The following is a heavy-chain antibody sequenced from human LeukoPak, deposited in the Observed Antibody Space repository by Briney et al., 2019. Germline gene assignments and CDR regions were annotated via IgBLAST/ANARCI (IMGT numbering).Heavy chain of an antibody. V-gene: IGHV1-69*13. Sequence: SVKVSCKASGGTFISYAISWVRQAPGQGLEWMGGIIPIFGTATYAQKFQGRVTITADESTSTAYMELSSLRSEDTAVYYCARGTRYYDSRHLGYWGQGTLVTVSS. CDR2: IIPIFGTA. CDR1: GGTFISYA. D-gene: IGHD3-22*01. CDR3: ARGTRYYDSRHLGY. J-gene: IGHJ4*02.